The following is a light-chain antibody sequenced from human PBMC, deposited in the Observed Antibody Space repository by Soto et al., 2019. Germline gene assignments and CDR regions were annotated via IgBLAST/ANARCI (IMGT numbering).Light chain of an antibody. V-gene: IGKV4-1*01. CDR1: QSVLYSSNNKNY. Sequence: DIVMTQSPDSLAVSLGERATINCKSSQSVLYSSNNKNYLAGYQQKPGQPPKLIIYWASTRESGVPDRFSGSGSGTDFPLTISSLKDEDVAVYYCQQYYSTPFTFGPGTKVDIK. CDR3: QQYYSTPFT. CDR2: WAS. J-gene: IGKJ3*01.